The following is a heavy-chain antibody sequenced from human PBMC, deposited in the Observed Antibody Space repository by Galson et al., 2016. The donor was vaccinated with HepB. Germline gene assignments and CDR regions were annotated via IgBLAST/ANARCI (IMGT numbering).Heavy chain of an antibody. CDR1: GFNFSGYA. Sequence: SLRLSCAASGFNFSGYAMHWVRQAPGKGLEWVSLISHDGHNEHLIDSVKGRFTISRDNAKNSLFLQMNSLRAEDTAFYYCARGGATPGQWLDNWFDPWGQGTLVSVSS. D-gene: IGHD6-19*01. CDR2: ISHDGHNE. J-gene: IGHJ5*02. CDR3: ARGGATPGQWLDNWFDP. V-gene: IGHV3-30*04.